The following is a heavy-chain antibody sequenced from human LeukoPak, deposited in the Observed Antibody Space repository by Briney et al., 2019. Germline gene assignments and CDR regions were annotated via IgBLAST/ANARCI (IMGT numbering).Heavy chain of an antibody. CDR1: GFTFSSYS. V-gene: IGHV3-21*01. CDR2: ISTSSNYM. J-gene: IGHJ4*02. Sequence: GGSLRLSCAASGFTFSSYSMNWVRQAPGKGLEWVSSISTSSNYMYYADSVKGRFTISRDNAKNSLYLQMNSLRAEDTAVYYCVRVDSSGYGLHWGLDYWGQGTLVTVSS. D-gene: IGHD3-22*01. CDR3: VRVDSSGYGLHWGLDY.